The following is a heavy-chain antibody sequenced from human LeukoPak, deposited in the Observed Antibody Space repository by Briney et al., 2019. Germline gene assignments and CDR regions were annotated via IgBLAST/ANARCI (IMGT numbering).Heavy chain of an antibody. CDR1: GFTVNSNY. CDR3: AKFRPFSGYSSSWYYDY. Sequence: PGGSLRLSCAASGFTVNSNYMTWVRQAPGMGLEWVSVIYSGDSTIYADSVKGRFNLTRDTSKNTLYLQMNSLRPEDTAVYYCAKFRPFSGYSSSWYYDYWGQGTLVTVPS. V-gene: IGHV3-66*01. CDR2: IYSGDST. D-gene: IGHD6-13*01. J-gene: IGHJ4*02.